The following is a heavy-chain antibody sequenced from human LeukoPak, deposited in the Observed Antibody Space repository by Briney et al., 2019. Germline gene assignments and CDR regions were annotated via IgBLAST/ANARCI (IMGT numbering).Heavy chain of an antibody. CDR2: ISGSGGST. CDR1: GFTFSSYA. Sequence: GGSLRLSCAASGFTFSSYAMSWVRQAPGKGLEWVSAISGSGGSTYYADSVKGRFTISRGNSKNTLYLQMNSLRAEDTAVYYWANDGQAYCGGDCYSGDAFDIWGQGTMVTVSS. D-gene: IGHD2-21*02. J-gene: IGHJ3*02. CDR3: ANDGQAYCGGDCYSGDAFDI. V-gene: IGHV3-23*01.